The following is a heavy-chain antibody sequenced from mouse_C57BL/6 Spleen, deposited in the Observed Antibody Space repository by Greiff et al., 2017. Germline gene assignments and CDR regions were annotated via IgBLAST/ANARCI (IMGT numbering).Heavy chain of an antibody. D-gene: IGHD1-1*01. CDR2: IYPGSGST. Sequence: QVQLQQPGAELVKPGASVTMSCKASGYTFTSYWITWVKQRPGQGLEWIGDIYPGSGSTNYNEKFKSKATLTVDTSSSTAYMQLSSLTSEDSAVYYCAYLTTVVASRYFDVWGTGTTVTVSS. CDR3: AYLTTVVASRYFDV. V-gene: IGHV1-55*01. CDR1: GYTFTSYW. J-gene: IGHJ1*03.